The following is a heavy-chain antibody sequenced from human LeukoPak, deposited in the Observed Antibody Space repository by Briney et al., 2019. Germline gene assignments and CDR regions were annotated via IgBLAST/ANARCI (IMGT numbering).Heavy chain of an antibody. CDR1: GYSISSGYY. CDR2: IYHSGST. CDR3: ERPSPRGYSYGRSDFDY. J-gene: IGHJ4*02. D-gene: IGHD5-18*01. V-gene: IGHV4-38-2*02. Sequence: PSETLSLTCTVSGYSISSGYYWGWSRQPPGKGLEWIAIIYHSGSTYYNPSLKSRVTISVDTSKNKFSLKLSSVTAADTAVYYCERPSPRGYSYGRSDFDYWGQGTPVTVSS.